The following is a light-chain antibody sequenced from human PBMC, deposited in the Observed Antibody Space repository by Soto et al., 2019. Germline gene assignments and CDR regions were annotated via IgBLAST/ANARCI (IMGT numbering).Light chain of an antibody. CDR2: GAS. Sequence: EIVLTQSPGTLSLSPGESATLSCRASQSFDNNYVAWYQQKPGQAPTLLIHGASYRAAGIPDRFSGSGSGTDFTLTISRLEPEVFAVFHCQQYGNSPYTFGQGTKLEI. CDR3: QQYGNSPYT. J-gene: IGKJ2*01. V-gene: IGKV3-20*01. CDR1: QSFDNNY.